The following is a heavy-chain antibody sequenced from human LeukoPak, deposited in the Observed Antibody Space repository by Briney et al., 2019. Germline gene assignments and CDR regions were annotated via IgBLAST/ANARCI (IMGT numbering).Heavy chain of an antibody. V-gene: IGHV3-11*01. CDR3: ARVGPTIVVVPAAVHGAFDI. Sequence: PGGSLRLSCAASGFTFSDYYMSWIRQAPGKGLEWVSYISSSGSTIYYADSVKGRFTISRDNAKNSLYLQMNSLRAEDTAVYYCARVGPTIVVVPAAVHGAFDIWGQGTMVTVSS. CDR1: GFTFSDYY. D-gene: IGHD2-2*01. CDR2: ISSSGSTI. J-gene: IGHJ3*02.